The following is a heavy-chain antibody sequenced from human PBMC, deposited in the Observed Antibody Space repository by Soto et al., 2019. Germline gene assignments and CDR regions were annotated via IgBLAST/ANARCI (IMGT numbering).Heavy chain of an antibody. Sequence: LRLSCAASGFTFSSYAMHWVRQAPGKGLEWVAVISYDGSNKYYADSVKGRFTISRDNSKNTLYLQMNSLRAEDTAMYYCARGDFWSGLDYWGQGTLVTVSS. CDR1: GFTFSSYA. J-gene: IGHJ4*02. CDR3: ARGDFWSGLDY. V-gene: IGHV3-30-3*01. CDR2: ISYDGSNK. D-gene: IGHD3-3*01.